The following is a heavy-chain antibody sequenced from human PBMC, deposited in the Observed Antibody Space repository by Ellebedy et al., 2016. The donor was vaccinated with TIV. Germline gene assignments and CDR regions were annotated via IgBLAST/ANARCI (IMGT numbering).Heavy chain of an antibody. CDR1: GFTFKSYG. J-gene: IGHJ6*02. Sequence: GESLKISCVASGFTFKSYGMHWVRQAPGKGLEWVAVVWYDGGYINYAESVRGRFTISRDNSRSTVVLQMTSLRVADTAVYYCVREMVEPGPDDEFYGMDVWGQGTTVTVSS. CDR3: VREMVEPGPDDEFYGMDV. D-gene: IGHD5-24*01. CDR2: VWYDGGYI. V-gene: IGHV3-33*03.